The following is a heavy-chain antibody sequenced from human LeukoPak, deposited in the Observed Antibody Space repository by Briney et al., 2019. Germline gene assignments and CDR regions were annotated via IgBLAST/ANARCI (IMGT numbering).Heavy chain of an antibody. CDR1: GFTFSSYG. CDR2: ISYDGSNK. CDR3: AKVGYCSSTSCYRDYYYYGMDV. J-gene: IGHJ6*04. D-gene: IGHD2-2*01. V-gene: IGHV3-30*18. Sequence: PGRSLRLSCAASGFTFSSYGMHWVRQAPGKGLEWVAVISYDGSNKYYADSVKGRFTISRDNSKYTLYLQMNSLRAEDTAVYYCAKVGYCSSTSCYRDYYYYGMDVWGKGTTVSVSS.